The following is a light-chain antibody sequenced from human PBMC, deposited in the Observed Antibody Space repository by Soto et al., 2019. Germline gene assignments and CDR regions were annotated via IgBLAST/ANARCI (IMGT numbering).Light chain of an antibody. CDR1: NSNIGARYD. Sequence: QLVLTQPPSVSGAPGQRVTISCTGTNSNIGARYDVHWYQQLPGTAPKLLIYGNSNRPSGVPDRFSGSKSGTSASLAITGLRPEDEADYYCQSYDSSLSGALFGGGTKLTVL. V-gene: IGLV1-40*01. CDR3: QSYDSSLSGAL. J-gene: IGLJ3*02. CDR2: GNS.